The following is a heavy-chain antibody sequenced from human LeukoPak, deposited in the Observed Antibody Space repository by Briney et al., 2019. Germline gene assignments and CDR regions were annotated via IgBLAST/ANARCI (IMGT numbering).Heavy chain of an antibody. CDR2: ISGSGLYI. J-gene: IGHJ4*02. D-gene: IGHD6-13*01. Sequence: GGSLRLSCAASGFSFDKYTMHWVRQAPGRGLEWVSSISGSGLYIFYGDSMKGRFTISIDNTKNSLFLQMNSLRAEDTSVYFCARGSFSSTWFERYFFDSWGQGTLVTVSA. CDR1: GFSFDKYT. V-gene: IGHV3-21*01. CDR3: ARGSFSSTWFERYFFDS.